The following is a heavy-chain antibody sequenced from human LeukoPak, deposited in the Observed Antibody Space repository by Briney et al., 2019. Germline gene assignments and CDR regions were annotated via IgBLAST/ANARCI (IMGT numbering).Heavy chain of an antibody. Sequence: PSETQSLTCTVSGGSISSGSYYWSWIRQPAGKGLEWIGRIYTSGSTNYNPSLKSRVTISVDTSKNQFSLKLSSVTAADTAVYYCARGSYDFWSGNFDYWGQGTLVTVSS. CDR1: GGSISSGSYY. CDR3: ARGSYDFWSGNFDY. D-gene: IGHD3-3*01. CDR2: IYTSGST. J-gene: IGHJ4*02. V-gene: IGHV4-61*02.